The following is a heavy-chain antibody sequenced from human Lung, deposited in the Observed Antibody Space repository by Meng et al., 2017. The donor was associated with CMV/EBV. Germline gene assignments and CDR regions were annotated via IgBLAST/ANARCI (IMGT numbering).Heavy chain of an antibody. CDR2: IYSGDDST. D-gene: IGHD1-26*01. CDR3: AKGKWGGYYYYDGMDV. V-gene: IGHV3-23*03. J-gene: IGHJ6*02. Sequence: GGFLRLSCAASGTTFSTFAMSWVRQAPGKGLQWVSAIYSGDDSTYYADSVKGRFTISRDNSKNMLYLQMNSLRAEDSAVYFCAKGKWGGYYYYDGMDVWGRGTTVTVSS. CDR1: GTTFSTFA.